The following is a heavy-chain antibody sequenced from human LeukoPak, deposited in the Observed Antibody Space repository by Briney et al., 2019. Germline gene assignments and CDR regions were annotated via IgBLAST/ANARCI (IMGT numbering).Heavy chain of an antibody. CDR1: GGSISSSSYY. V-gene: IGHV4-39*01. J-gene: IGHJ4*02. CDR3: ATSYSVAGSFDY. Sequence: SETLSLTCTVSGGSISSSSYYWGWIRQPPGRGLEWIGSIYYSGSTYYNPSLKSRVTISVDTSKNQFSLKLSSVTAADTAVYYCATSYSVAGSFDYWGQGTLVTASS. CDR2: IYYSGST. D-gene: IGHD6-19*01.